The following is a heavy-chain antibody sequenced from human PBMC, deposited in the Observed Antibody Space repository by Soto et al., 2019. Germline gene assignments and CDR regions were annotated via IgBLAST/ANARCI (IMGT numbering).Heavy chain of an antibody. CDR1: GGSISSSSYY. J-gene: IGHJ4*02. D-gene: IGHD3-22*01. CDR2: IYYSGST. CDR3: ARHKYHISGPSDY. Sequence: SETLSLTCTVSGGSISSSSYYWGWLRQPPGKGLEWIGSIYYSGSTYYNPSLKSRVTISVDTSKNQFSLKLSSVTAADTAVYYCARHKYHISGPSDYWGQGTLVTVSS. V-gene: IGHV4-39*01.